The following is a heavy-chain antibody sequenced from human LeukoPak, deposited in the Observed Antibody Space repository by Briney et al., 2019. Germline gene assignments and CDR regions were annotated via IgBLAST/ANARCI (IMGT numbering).Heavy chain of an antibody. CDR3: EKGGLADFDY. CDR1: GFTFSIYG. V-gene: IGHV3-30*02. CDR2: IRNEGSNK. Sequence: GGSLTLACAASGFTFSIYGMLWVRQAPGKGLEWVAFIRNEGSNKYYADSVEGRFSISRDNSKNTLYLQMNSLRAEDTALYYCEKGGLADFDYWGQGTLVTVSS. J-gene: IGHJ4*02. D-gene: IGHD6-19*01.